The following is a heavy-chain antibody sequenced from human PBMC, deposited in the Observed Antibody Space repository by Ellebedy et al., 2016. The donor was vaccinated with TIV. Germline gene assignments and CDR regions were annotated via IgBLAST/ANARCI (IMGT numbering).Heavy chain of an antibody. Sequence: ASVKVSXKASGYTFTGYYMHWVRQAPGQGLEWMGWINPNSGGTNYAQKFQGRVTMTRDTSISTAYMELSRLRSDDTAVYYCARGTVTTFNYYYGMDVWGQGTTVTVSS. V-gene: IGHV1-2*02. D-gene: IGHD4-17*01. CDR2: INPNSGGT. CDR3: ARGTVTTFNYYYGMDV. CDR1: GYTFTGYY. J-gene: IGHJ6*02.